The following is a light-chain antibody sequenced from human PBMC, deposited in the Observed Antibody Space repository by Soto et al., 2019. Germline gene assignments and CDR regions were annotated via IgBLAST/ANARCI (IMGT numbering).Light chain of an antibody. V-gene: IGLV1-40*01. Sequence: QSVLTQPPSVSAAPGQRVTISCTGSSSNIGAGYDVHWYQQLPGTAPKLLIYGNSNRPSGVPDRFSGSKSGTSVSLAITGLQAEDEADYYCQSYDSSLSGYVFGTGTKLTVL. J-gene: IGLJ1*01. CDR1: SSNIGAGYD. CDR2: GNS. CDR3: QSYDSSLSGYV.